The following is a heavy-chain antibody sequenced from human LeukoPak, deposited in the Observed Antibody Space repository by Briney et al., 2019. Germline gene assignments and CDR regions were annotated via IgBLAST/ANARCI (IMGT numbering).Heavy chain of an antibody. CDR3: ARASYYDSSGYSYYFDY. D-gene: IGHD3-22*01. CDR1: GGSISSYY. J-gene: IGHJ4*02. V-gene: IGHV4-59*01. CDR2: IYYSGST. Sequence: SETLSLTCTVSGGSISSYYWSWIRQPPGKGLEWIGYIYYSGSTNYNPSLKSRVTISVDTSKNQFSLKLSSVTAADTAVYYCARASYYDSSGYSYYFDYWGQGTLVTVSS.